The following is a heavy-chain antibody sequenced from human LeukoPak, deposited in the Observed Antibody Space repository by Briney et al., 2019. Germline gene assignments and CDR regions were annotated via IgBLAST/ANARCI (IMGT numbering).Heavy chain of an antibody. CDR1: GFTFTNAW. Sequence: PGGSLRLSCVDSGFTFTNAWMSWVRQAPGKGLEWIDRIKSKTDGETTNYAEPVRGRFTISRDGSKSAVYLQMNSLKIEDTAVYYCTTDLGTYYHGSQRLIPIDYWGQGTLVTVSS. J-gene: IGHJ4*02. CDR2: IKSKTDGETT. D-gene: IGHD3-10*01. V-gene: IGHV3-15*01. CDR3: TTDLGTYYHGSQRLIPIDY.